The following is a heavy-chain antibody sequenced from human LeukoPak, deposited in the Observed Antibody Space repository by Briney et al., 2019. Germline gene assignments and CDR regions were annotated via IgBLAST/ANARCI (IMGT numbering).Heavy chain of an antibody. CDR1: GGSVSSGSYY. CDR3: ARASMRMTTAGLVDY. J-gene: IGHJ4*02. Sequence: SETLSLTCTVSGGSVSSGSYYWSWIRQPPGKGLEWIGYIYYSGSTNYNPSLKSRVTISVDTSKNQFSLKLSSVTAADTAVYYCARASMRMTTAGLVDYWGQGTLVTVSS. CDR2: IYYSGST. D-gene: IGHD6-13*01. V-gene: IGHV4-61*01.